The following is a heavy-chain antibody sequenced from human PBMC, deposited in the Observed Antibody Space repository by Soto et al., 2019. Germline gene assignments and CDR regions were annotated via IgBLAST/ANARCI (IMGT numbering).Heavy chain of an antibody. CDR2: INIYNGRT. Sequence: ASVNVSCKASGYKFTTYVITWGRQAPGQGLEWMGGINIYNGRTDYAQNFQGRITLTRDTSTSTAYMELRSLRSGDTAIYYCARGARDNNYFDPWG. J-gene: IGHJ5*02. CDR3: ARGARDNNYFDP. V-gene: IGHV1-18*01. CDR1: GYKFTTYV.